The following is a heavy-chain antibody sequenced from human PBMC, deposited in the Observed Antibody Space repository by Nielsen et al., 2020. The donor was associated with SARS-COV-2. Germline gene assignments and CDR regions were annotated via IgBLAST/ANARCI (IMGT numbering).Heavy chain of an antibody. Sequence: GGSLRLSCAASGFTFSNYALSWVRQAPGKGLEWVSAISGAGGSIYYADSVEGRFTISRDNSKDTLYLQMNSLRHEDTAVYYCARETGDYTSSWFDHWGQGTLVTVSS. CDR3: ARETGDYTSSWFDH. CDR1: GFTFSNYA. V-gene: IGHV3-23*01. CDR2: ISGAGGSI. D-gene: IGHD6-13*01. J-gene: IGHJ5*02.